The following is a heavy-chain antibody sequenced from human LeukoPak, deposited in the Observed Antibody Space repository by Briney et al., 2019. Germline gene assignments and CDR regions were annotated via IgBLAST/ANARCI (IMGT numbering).Heavy chain of an antibody. J-gene: IGHJ4*02. Sequence: KPSETLSLTCTVSGGSISSYYWSWIRQPPGKGLEWIGYIYYSGSTNYNPSLKSRVTISVDTSKNQFSLKLSSVTAADTAVYYCARLHRSLSIRMVRVYYFDYWGQGTLVTVSS. CDR2: IYYSGST. CDR3: ARLHRSLSIRMVRVYYFDY. V-gene: IGHV4-59*08. D-gene: IGHD3-10*01. CDR1: GGSISSYY.